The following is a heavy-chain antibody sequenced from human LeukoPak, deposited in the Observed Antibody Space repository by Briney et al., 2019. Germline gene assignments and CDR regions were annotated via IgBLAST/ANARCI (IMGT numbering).Heavy chain of an antibody. CDR3: ARYLRDWSWEFFDL. J-gene: IGHJ4*02. D-gene: IGHD3-10*01. CDR2: ISAYNGNT. Sequence: ASVKVSCKSGAYAFTSYVISWPRQAPGQGLEWMGWISAYNGNTNYAQKLQGRVTMTTDTSTSPAYMVLRSLRSDDTAVYYWARYLRDWSWEFFDLWGQGTLVTVSS. CDR1: AYAFTSYV. V-gene: IGHV1-18*01.